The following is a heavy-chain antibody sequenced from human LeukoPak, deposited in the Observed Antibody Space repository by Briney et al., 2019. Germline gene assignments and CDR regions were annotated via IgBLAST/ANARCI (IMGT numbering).Heavy chain of an antibody. J-gene: IGHJ4*02. V-gene: IGHV3-53*01. CDR1: GFTVSSSY. CDR2: IYSGGST. Sequence: PGGSLRLSCAASGFTVSSSYMSWVRQAPGKGLEWVSVIYSGGSTHYADSVKGRFTISRDNAKNTLYLQMNSLRAEDTAVYYCARGHSSGNPDPFDCWGQGTLVTVSS. D-gene: IGHD3-22*01. CDR3: ARGHSSGNPDPFDC.